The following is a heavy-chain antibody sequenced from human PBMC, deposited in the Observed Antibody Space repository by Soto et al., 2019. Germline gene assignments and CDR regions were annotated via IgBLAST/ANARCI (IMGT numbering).Heavy chain of an antibody. D-gene: IGHD5-12*01. CDR2: ISFDGSEK. J-gene: IGHJ4*02. CDR3: ARDLGGYVHLWDKSNY. Sequence: QVQLVESGGGVVQPGGSLRLSCAASGFRFSGFAMHWVRQAPGKGLEWVAVISFDGSEKFYVDSVKGRFSISRDDFHSTVFLQMDSLRPEDTGVYYCARDLGGYVHLWDKSNYWGQGTLVNVSS. CDR1: GFRFSGFA. V-gene: IGHV3-30*04.